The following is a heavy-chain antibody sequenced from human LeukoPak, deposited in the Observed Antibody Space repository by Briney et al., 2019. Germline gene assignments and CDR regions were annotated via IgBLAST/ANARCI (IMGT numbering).Heavy chain of an antibody. CDR2: IKQDGSEK. J-gene: IGHJ4*02. V-gene: IGHV3-7*04. CDR3: ARGTIAAAGYYYFDY. D-gene: IGHD6-13*01. CDR1: GFTFSSYW. Sequence: GGSLRLSCAASGFTFSSYWMSWVRQAPGKGLEWVANIKQDGSEKYYVDSVKGRLTISRDNATNSLYLQMNSLRAGDTAVYYCARGTIAAAGYYYFDYWGQGTQVTVSS.